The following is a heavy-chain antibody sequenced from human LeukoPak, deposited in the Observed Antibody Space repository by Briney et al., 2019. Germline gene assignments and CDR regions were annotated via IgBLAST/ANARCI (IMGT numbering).Heavy chain of an antibody. J-gene: IGHJ4*02. Sequence: PSETLSLTCAVYGGSFSGYYWNWIRQPPGKGLEWIGEINYSGSTNYNPSLKSRVTISVDTSKNQFSLKLSSVTAADTAVYYCARRDFYGSGSNHWGQGTLVTVSS. CDR3: ARRDFYGSGSNH. D-gene: IGHD3-10*01. V-gene: IGHV4-34*01. CDR2: INYSGST. CDR1: GGSFSGYY.